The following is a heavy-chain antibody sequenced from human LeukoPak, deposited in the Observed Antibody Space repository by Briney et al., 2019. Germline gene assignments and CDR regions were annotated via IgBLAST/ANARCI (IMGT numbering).Heavy chain of an antibody. J-gene: IGHJ6*02. CDR3: ARGVLITGDYYYYGMDV. Sequence: ASVKVSCKASGYTFTSYDINWVRQATGQGPEWMGWMNPNSGNTGYAQKFQGRVTMTRNTSISTAYMELSSLRSEDTAVYYCARGVLITGDYYYYGMDVWGQGTTVTVSS. CDR2: MNPNSGNT. CDR1: GYTFTSYD. D-gene: IGHD1-20*01. V-gene: IGHV1-8*01.